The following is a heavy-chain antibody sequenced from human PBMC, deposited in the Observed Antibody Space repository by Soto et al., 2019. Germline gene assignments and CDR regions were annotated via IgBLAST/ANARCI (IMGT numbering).Heavy chain of an antibody. CDR1: GFTFSSYS. V-gene: IGHV3-48*02. Sequence: GGSLRLSCAASGFTFSSYSMNWVRQAPGKGLEWVSYISSSSSTIYYADSVKGRFTISRDNAKNSLYLQMNSLRDEDTAVYYCARDYCSGGSCYPLIAFRYYGMDVWGQGTTVTVSS. CDR3: ARDYCSGGSCYPLIAFRYYGMDV. CDR2: ISSSSSTI. J-gene: IGHJ6*02. D-gene: IGHD2-15*01.